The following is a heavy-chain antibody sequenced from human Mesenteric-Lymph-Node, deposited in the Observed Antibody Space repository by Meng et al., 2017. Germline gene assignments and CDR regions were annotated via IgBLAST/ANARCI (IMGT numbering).Heavy chain of an antibody. CDR2: ISHDGSNK. J-gene: IGHJ4*02. D-gene: IGHD5-18*01. CDR1: GFAFSSYG. Sequence: QGQLVEPGGGVVQPGRSLRLSCAASGFAFSSYGMHWVRQAPGKGLEWVALISHDGSNKYYADSVKGRFTVSRDNSKNTLYLQMNSQTTEDTAVYYCAGGYSYGDYWGQGTLVTVSS. V-gene: IGHV3-30*03. CDR3: AGGYSYGDY.